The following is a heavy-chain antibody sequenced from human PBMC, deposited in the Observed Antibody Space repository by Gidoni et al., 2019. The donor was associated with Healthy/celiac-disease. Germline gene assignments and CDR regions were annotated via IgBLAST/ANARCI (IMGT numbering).Heavy chain of an antibody. J-gene: IGHJ4*02. CDR3: ARDYYDSSGYYYD. CDR1: GYTFTGYY. Sequence: QVQLAQSGAQVKKPGASVKVSCKASGYTFTGYYMHWVRQAPGQGLEWMGWINPNSGGTNYAQKFQGRVTMTRDTSISTAYMELSRLRSDDTAVYYCARDYYDSSGYYYDWGQGTLVTVSS. V-gene: IGHV1-2*02. D-gene: IGHD3-22*01. CDR2: INPNSGGT.